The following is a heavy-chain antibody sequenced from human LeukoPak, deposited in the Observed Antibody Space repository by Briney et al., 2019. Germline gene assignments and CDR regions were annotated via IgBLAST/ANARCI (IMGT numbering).Heavy chain of an antibody. CDR3: ARDRPLHYFDY. CDR1: GFTFSSYS. Sequence: GGSLRLSCAASGFTFSSYSMNWVRQAPGKGLEWVSSISSSSSYIYYGDSVKGRFTISRDNAKNSLYLQMNSLRAEDTAVYYCARDRPLHYFDYWGQGTLVTVSS. CDR2: ISSSSSYI. V-gene: IGHV3-21*01. J-gene: IGHJ4*02.